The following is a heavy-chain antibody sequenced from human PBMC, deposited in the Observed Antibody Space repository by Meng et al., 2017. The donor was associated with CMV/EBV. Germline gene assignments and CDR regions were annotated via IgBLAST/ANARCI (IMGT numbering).Heavy chain of an antibody. CDR2: INHSGST. Sequence: VQVQQWGAGLLKPSAPLSLTCAVYGGSFSGYYWSWIRQPPGKGLEWIGEINHSGSTNYNPSLKSRVTISVDTSKNQFSLKLSSVTAADTAVYYCASSLTYPDYWGQGTLVTVSS. V-gene: IGHV4-34*01. J-gene: IGHJ4*02. CDR3: ASSLTYPDY. CDR1: GGSFSGYY. D-gene: IGHD2-15*01.